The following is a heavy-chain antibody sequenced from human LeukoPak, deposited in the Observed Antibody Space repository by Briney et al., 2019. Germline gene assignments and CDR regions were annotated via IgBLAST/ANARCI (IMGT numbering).Heavy chain of an antibody. D-gene: IGHD1-26*01. CDR2: IRYDGSNK. Sequence: GALRLSCAASGFTFSSYGMHWVRQAPGKGLEWVAFIRYDGSNKYYADSVKGRFTISRDNAKNSLYLQMNSLRAEDTAFYCASDEEGGSYPLDYWGQGTLVTVSS. CDR3: ASDEEGGSYPLDY. J-gene: IGHJ4*02. CDR1: GFTFSSYG. V-gene: IGHV3-30*02.